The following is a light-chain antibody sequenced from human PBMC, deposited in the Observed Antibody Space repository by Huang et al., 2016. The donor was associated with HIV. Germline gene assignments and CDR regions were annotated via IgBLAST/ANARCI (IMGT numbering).Light chain of an antibody. J-gene: IGKJ1*01. CDR1: QSVLDPSSNQSC. CDR2: WAS. CDR3: HQYYNIPQT. V-gene: IGKV4-1*01. Sequence: DIVVTQSPDSLTLSLGERATVHCKSSQSVLDPSSNQSCFAWYQHKTGQPPKLLIYWASTQESGVPDRFRGTGAGTDFSRTITSLQAEDVAVYYCHQYYNIPQTFGQGTKVEIK.